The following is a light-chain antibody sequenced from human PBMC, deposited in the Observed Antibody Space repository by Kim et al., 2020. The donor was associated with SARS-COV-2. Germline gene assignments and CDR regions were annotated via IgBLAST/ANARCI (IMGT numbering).Light chain of an antibody. V-gene: IGKV3D-11*01. J-gene: IGKJ5*01. CDR1: QGVSSY. Sequence: LSPGERATLSCRARQGVSSYLAWYQQKPGQAPRLLIYDASNRATGIPARFSGSGPRTDFTLTISSLEPEDFAVYYCQQRSNCPITFGQGTRLEIK. CDR3: QQRSNCPIT. CDR2: DAS.